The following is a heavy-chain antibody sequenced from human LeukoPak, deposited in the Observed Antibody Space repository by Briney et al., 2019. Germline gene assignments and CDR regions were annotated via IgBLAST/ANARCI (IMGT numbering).Heavy chain of an antibody. J-gene: IGHJ4*02. Sequence: SQTLSPTCTVSGGSISSGSYYWSWIRQPAGKGLEWIGRTYTSGSTNYNPSLKSRVTISVDTSKNQFSLKLSSVTAADTAVYYCARQKWAVVTAPYYFDYWGQGTLVTVSS. V-gene: IGHV4-61*02. CDR3: ARQKWAVVTAPYYFDY. D-gene: IGHD5-18*01. CDR2: TYTSGST. CDR1: GGSISSGSYY.